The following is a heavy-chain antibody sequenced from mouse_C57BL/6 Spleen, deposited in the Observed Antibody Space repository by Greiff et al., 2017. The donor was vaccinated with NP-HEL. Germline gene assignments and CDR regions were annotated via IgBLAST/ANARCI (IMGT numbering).Heavy chain of an antibody. V-gene: IGHV1-72*01. CDR2: IDPNSGGT. Sequence: QVHVKQPGAELVKPGASVKLSCKASGYTFTSYWMHWVKQRPGRGLEWIGRIDPNSGGTKYNEKFKSKATLTVDKPSSTAYMQLSSLTSEDSAVYYCARDRITTGDFDYWGQGTTLTVSS. D-gene: IGHD1-1*01. J-gene: IGHJ2*01. CDR3: ARDRITTGDFDY. CDR1: GYTFTSYW.